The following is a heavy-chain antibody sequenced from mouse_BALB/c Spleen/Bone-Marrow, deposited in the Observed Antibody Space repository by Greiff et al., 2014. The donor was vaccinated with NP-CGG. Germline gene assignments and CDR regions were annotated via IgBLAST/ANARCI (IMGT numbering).Heavy chain of an antibody. CDR2: INPSNGGT. D-gene: IGHD4-1*01. Sequence: QVQLQQYGAGLVKPGVSVKLSCKASGYTFTNYYMYWVKQRPGQDLEWIGEINPSNGGTNFNEKFKSKATLTVDKSSSTAYMQLSSLTSEDSAVYYCTTLGRFAYWGQGTLVTVSA. CDR1: GYTFTNYY. V-gene: IGHV1S16*01. CDR3: TTLGRFAY. J-gene: IGHJ3*01.